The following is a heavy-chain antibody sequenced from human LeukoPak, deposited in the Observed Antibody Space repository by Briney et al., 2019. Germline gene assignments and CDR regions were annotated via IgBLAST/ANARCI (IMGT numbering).Heavy chain of an antibody. J-gene: IGHJ4*02. Sequence: GGSLRLSCAASGFTFSSYSMNWVRQAPGKGMEWVSSISSSSSSIYYADSVKGRFTISRDNAKNSLYLQMNSLRAEDTAVYYCAREVPQYSGSYNYWGQGTLVTVSS. CDR1: GFTFSSYS. CDR3: AREVPQYSGSYNY. CDR2: ISSSSSSI. V-gene: IGHV3-21*01. D-gene: IGHD1-26*01.